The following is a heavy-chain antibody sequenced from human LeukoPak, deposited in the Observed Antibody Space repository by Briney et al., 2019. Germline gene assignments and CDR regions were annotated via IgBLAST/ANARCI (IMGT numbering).Heavy chain of an antibody. Sequence: GGSLRLSCADSGFLFSNSWMAWVREAPGRGLEWLANINQDGSAKTCVDSVKGGFTISRDNAKNSLYLQMNTLRAEDTAMYYCARDSGYNAFDYWGQGTLVTVSS. J-gene: IGHJ4*02. V-gene: IGHV3-7*05. D-gene: IGHD5-12*01. CDR1: GFLFSNSW. CDR2: INQDGSAK. CDR3: ARDSGYNAFDY.